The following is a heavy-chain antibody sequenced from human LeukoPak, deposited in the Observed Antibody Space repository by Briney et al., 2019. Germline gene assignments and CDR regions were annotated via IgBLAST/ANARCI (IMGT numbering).Heavy chain of an antibody. D-gene: IGHD3-9*01. V-gene: IGHV1-8*02. Sequence: ASVKVSCKASGGTFSSYAINWVRQATGQGLEWMGWMNPNSGNTGYAQKFQGRVTMTRNTSISTAYMELSSLRSEDTAVYYCARGGSLRYFDWIHNWFDPWGQGTLVTVSS. CDR3: ARGGSLRYFDWIHNWFDP. CDR2: MNPNSGNT. J-gene: IGHJ5*02. CDR1: GGTFSSYA.